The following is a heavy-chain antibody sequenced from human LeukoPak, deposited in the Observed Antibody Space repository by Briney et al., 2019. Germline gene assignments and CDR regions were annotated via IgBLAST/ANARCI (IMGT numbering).Heavy chain of an antibody. V-gene: IGHV1-2*06. Sequence: GASVKVSCKASGYTFTDNYIHWVRQAPGQGLEWMGRINPNSGATNYAQNFLGRVTMARGTSISTAYMELNSLTSDDTAVYYCARVLFRGSSRFDYWGQGTLVIVSS. CDR1: GYTFTDNY. CDR2: INPNSGAT. J-gene: IGHJ4*02. CDR3: ARVLFRGSSRFDY. D-gene: IGHD1-26*01.